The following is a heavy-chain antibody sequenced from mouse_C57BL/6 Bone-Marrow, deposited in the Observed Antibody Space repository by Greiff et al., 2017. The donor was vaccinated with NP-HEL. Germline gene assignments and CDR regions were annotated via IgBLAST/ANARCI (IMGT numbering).Heavy chain of an antibody. CDR1: GYTFTSYW. CDR3: ARYWDVDY. CDR2: IYPGSGST. V-gene: IGHV1-55*01. Sequence: VQLQQPGAELVKPGASVKMSCKASGYTFTSYWLTWVKQRPGQGLEWIGDIYPGSGSTNYNEKFKSKATLTVDTSSSTAYMQVSSRTSEDAAVYYCARYWDVDYWGQGTTLTVSS. D-gene: IGHD4-1*01. J-gene: IGHJ2*01.